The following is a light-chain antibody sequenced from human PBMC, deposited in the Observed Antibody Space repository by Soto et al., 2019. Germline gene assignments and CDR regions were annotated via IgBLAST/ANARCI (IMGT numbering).Light chain of an antibody. V-gene: IGLV1-47*01. CDR2: RNN. Sequence: QSVLTQPPSASWTPGQRVTISCSGSSSNIGSNYVYWYQQLPGTAPKLLIYRNNQRPSGVPDRFSGSKSGSSASLAISGLRSEDEADYYCAAWDDSLRALVFGGGTKVTVL. CDR1: SSNIGSNY. CDR3: AAWDDSLRALV. J-gene: IGLJ2*01.